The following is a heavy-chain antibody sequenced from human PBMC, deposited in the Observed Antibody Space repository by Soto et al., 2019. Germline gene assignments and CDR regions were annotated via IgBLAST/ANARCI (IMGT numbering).Heavy chain of an antibody. CDR1: GGSFSGYY. CDR3: ARGRGGVQH. Sequence: QVQLQQWGAGLLKPSETLSLTCAVYGGSFSGYYWSWIRQPPGKGLEWIGKLNDSGGTNYNASLKSRVSISVDTSKNQFSLKLSFVTAADTAVYYCARGRGGVQHWGQGTLVTVSS. CDR2: LNDSGGT. D-gene: IGHD3-10*01. V-gene: IGHV4-34*01. J-gene: IGHJ1*01.